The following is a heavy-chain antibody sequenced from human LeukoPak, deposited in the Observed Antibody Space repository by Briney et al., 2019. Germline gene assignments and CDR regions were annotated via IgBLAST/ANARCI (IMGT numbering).Heavy chain of an antibody. Sequence: GGSLRLSCAASGFTFSSYGMHWVRQAPGKGLEWVSAISGSGGSTYYADSVKGRFTISRDNSKNTLYLQVNSLRAEDTAVYYCAKLPLLWFGPRDFIFDYWGQGTLVTVSS. D-gene: IGHD3-10*01. V-gene: IGHV3-23*01. CDR1: GFTFSSYG. CDR2: ISGSGGST. CDR3: AKLPLLWFGPRDFIFDY. J-gene: IGHJ4*02.